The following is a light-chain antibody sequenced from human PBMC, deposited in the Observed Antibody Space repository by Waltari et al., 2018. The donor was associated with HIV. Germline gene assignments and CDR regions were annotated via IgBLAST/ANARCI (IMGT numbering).Light chain of an antibody. J-gene: IGLJ3*02. Sequence: AVTQPASVSGLPGQSTPISCTGGDSDFGLYNFVSWYQQHPGKPPRLILYDVDSRASGVSDRFSGSMSGNTASLTISGLRAEDEAHYYCASFTGDSTVMFGGGTEVTVL. V-gene: IGLV2-14*03. CDR2: DVD. CDR1: DSDFGLYNF. CDR3: ASFTGDSTVM.